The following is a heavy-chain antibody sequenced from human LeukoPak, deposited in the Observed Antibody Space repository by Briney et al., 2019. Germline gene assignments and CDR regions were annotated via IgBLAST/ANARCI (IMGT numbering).Heavy chain of an antibody. CDR3: ARGSTSDDYYDSSGYYLAY. CDR1: GFTFDDYG. Sequence: GGSLRLSCAASGFTFDDYGMSWVRQAPGKGLEWVSGINWNGGSTGYADSVKGRFTISRDNAKNSLYLQMNSLRAEDTAVYYCARGSTSDDYYDSSGYYLAYWGQGTLVTVSS. V-gene: IGHV3-20*04. J-gene: IGHJ4*02. D-gene: IGHD3-22*01. CDR2: INWNGGST.